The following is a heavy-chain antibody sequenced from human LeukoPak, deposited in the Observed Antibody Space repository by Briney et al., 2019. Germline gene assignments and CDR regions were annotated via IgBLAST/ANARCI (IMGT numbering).Heavy chain of an antibody. D-gene: IGHD1-26*01. Sequence: GGSLTLSCAASGFTVSSNYMSWVRQSPGKGLEWVSVIYSGGSTYYADSVKGRFTISRDNSKNTLYLQMNSLRAEDTAVYYCARGREWELLFDYWGQGTLVTVSS. CDR3: ARGREWELLFDY. CDR2: IYSGGST. J-gene: IGHJ4*02. CDR1: GFTVSSNY. V-gene: IGHV3-66*01.